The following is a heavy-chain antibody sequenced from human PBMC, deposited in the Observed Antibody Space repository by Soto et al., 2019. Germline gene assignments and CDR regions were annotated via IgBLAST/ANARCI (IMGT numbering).Heavy chain of an antibody. CDR1: GFAVNSNY. J-gene: IGHJ6*02. D-gene: IGHD2-15*01. CDR2: IFGGGST. CDR3: ARGYPTGGNGLDV. Sequence: GSLRLSCAASGFAVNSNYMSWVRQAPGKGLEWVSVIFGGGSTFYSDSVKGRFTISRDNSKNTVFLQMNSLRAEDTAVYYCARGYPTGGNGLDVWGQGTTVTVSS. V-gene: IGHV3-53*01.